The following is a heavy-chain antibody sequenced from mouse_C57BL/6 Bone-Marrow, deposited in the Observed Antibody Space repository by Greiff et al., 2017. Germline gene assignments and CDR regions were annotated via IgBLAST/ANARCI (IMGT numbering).Heavy chain of an antibody. V-gene: IGHV1-15*01. CDR2: IDPETGGT. CDR3: TRGYYGEDWFAY. J-gene: IGHJ3*01. CDR1: GYTFTDYE. Sequence: LQESGAELVRPGASVTLSCKASGYTFTDYEMHWVKQTPVHGLEWIGAIDPETGGTAYNQKFKGKAILTADKSSSTAYMELRSLTSEDSAVYYCTRGYYGEDWFAYWGQGTLVTVSA. D-gene: IGHD1-1*01.